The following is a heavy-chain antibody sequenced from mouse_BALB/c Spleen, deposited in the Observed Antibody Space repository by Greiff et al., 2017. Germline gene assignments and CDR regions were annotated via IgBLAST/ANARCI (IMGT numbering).Heavy chain of an antibody. CDR3: ARKGTGSYYYAMDY. J-gene: IGHJ4*01. D-gene: IGHD4-1*01. CDR1: GFSLTSYG. V-gene: IGHV2-2*02. Sequence: QVQLKQSGPGLVQPSQSLSITCTVSGFSLTSYGVHWVRQSPGKGLEWLGVIWSGGSTDYNAAFISRLSISKDNSKSQVFFKMNSLQANDTAIYYCARKGTGSYYYAMDYWGQGTSVTVSS. CDR2: IWSGGST.